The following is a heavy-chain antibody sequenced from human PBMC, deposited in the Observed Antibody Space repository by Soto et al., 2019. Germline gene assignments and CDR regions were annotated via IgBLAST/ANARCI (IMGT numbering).Heavy chain of an antibody. J-gene: IGHJ3*01. V-gene: IGHV3-74*01. CDR1: GCTFSYYW. Sequence: EVQLLESGGGLVRPGVSLRRSCAASGCTFSYYWMHWVRQAPGKGLVWVSRIHSDGSSTTYADFVKGRFIISGDNARNTVDLQMHSVRAEDPSVYSCVRGDRRAFDLWGQGTVVTVS. CDR2: IHSDGSST. D-gene: IGHD3-16*01. CDR3: VRGDRRAFDL.